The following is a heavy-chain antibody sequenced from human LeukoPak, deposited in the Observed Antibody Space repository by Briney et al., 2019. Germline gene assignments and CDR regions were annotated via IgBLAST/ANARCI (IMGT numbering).Heavy chain of an antibody. J-gene: IGHJ4*02. CDR2: INGSGGGT. Sequence: GGSLRLSCAASGFTFSSYAMSWVRQSPERGLEWVSAINGSGGGTHYADSVKGRFTISRDNSKNTLYLQMNSLRAEDTAVYYCAKGIVVPAAMTNWGQGTLVTVSS. V-gene: IGHV3-23*01. CDR1: GFTFSSYA. D-gene: IGHD2-2*01. CDR3: AKGIVVPAAMTN.